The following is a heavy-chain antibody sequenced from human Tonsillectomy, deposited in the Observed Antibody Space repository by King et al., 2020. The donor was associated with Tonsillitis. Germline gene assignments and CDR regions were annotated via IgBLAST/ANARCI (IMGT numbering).Heavy chain of an antibody. V-gene: IGHV1-69-2*01. CDR1: GDTFTDYY. D-gene: IGHD2-15*01. CDR2: LDPEDGET. CDR3: AMVVDANNWFDP. Sequence: VQLVQSGAEVKKPGATVKISCKVSGDTFTDYYMHWVQQAPGKGLEWMGLLDPEDGETIYAEKFQGRVTITADTSTDTGYMELSSLRSEDTAMYYCAMVVDANNWFDPWGQGTLVTVSS. J-gene: IGHJ5*02.